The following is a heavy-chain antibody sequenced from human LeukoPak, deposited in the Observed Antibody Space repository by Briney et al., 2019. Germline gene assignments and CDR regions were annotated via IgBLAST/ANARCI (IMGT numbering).Heavy chain of an antibody. Sequence: TSETLSLTCTVSGGSISSYYWSWIRQPPGKGLEWIGYIYYSGSTNYNPSLKSRVTISVDTSKNQFSLKLNSVTAADTAVYYCARVSPGGTTIYYYYYMDVWGKGTTVTVSS. J-gene: IGHJ6*03. CDR2: IYYSGST. D-gene: IGHD1-1*01. CDR3: ARVSPGGTTIYYYYYMDV. V-gene: IGHV4-59*01. CDR1: GGSISSYY.